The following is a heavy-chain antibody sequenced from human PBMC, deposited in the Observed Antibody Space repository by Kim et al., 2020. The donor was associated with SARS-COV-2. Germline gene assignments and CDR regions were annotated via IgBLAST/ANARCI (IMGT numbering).Heavy chain of an antibody. D-gene: IGHD2-15*01. V-gene: IGHV1-69*13. Sequence: SVKVSCKASGGTFSSYAISWVRQAPGQGLEWMGGIIPIFGTANYAQKFQGRVTITADESTSTAYMELSSLRSEDTAVYYCARGGTVVAATADLSYYYYGMDVWGQGTTVTVSS. CDR3: ARGGTVVAATADLSYYYYGMDV. J-gene: IGHJ6*02. CDR2: IIPIFGTA. CDR1: GGTFSSYA.